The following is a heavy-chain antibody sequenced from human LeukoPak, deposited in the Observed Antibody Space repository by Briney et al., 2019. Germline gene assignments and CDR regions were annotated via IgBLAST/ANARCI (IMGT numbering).Heavy chain of an antibody. Sequence: PGGSLRLSCAASGFTFSSYWMSWVRQAPGKGLEWVANIKQDGSEKYYVDSVKGRFTISRDNAKNSLYLQMNSLRAEDTAVYYCARDLHEAIAAAGPGFDYWGQGTLVTVTS. D-gene: IGHD6-13*01. J-gene: IGHJ4*02. CDR3: ARDLHEAIAAAGPGFDY. CDR2: IKQDGSEK. V-gene: IGHV3-7*01. CDR1: GFTFSSYW.